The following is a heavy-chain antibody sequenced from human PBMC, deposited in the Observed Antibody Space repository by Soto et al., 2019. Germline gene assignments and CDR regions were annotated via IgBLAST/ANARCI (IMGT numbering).Heavy chain of an antibody. D-gene: IGHD2-2*01. CDR3: ARDGGPYQPHENYYYYYMDV. CDR1: GYTFTGYY. V-gene: IGHV1-2*04. J-gene: IGHJ6*03. CDR2: INPNSGGT. Sequence: GASVKVSCKASGYTFTGYYMHWVRQAPGQGLEWMGWINPNSGGTNYAQKFQGWVTMTRDTSISTAYMELSRLRSDDTAVYYCARDGGPYQPHENYYYYYMDVWGKGTTVTVSS.